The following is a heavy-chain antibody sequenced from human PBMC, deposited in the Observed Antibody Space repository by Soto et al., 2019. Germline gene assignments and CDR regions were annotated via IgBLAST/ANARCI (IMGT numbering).Heavy chain of an antibody. V-gene: IGHV1-18*01. CDR1: GYTFTSYG. J-gene: IGHJ4*02. D-gene: IGHD1-1*01. CDR3: ARGRYGDY. CDR2: ISAHNGNT. Sequence: QVHLVQSGAEVKKPGASVKVSCKASGYTFTSYGITLVRQAPGQGLEWMGWISAHNGNTDYAQKLQGRVIVTRDTSTSTAYMELRSLISDATAVYYCARGRYGDYWGQGALVTVSS.